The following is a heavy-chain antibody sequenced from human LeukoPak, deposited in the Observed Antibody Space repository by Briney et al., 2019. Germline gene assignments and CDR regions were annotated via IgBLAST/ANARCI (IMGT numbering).Heavy chain of an antibody. J-gene: IGHJ4*02. V-gene: IGHV4-31*03. CDR1: GGSISSGGYY. D-gene: IGHD3-22*01. Sequence: SETLSLTCTVSGGSISSGGYYWSWIRQHPGKGLEWIGYIYYSGSTYYTPSLKSRVTISVDTSKNQSSLKLSSVTAADTAVYYCARGLNRYYYDSSGYFDYWGQGTLVTVSS. CDR3: ARGLNRYYYDSSGYFDY. CDR2: IYYSGST.